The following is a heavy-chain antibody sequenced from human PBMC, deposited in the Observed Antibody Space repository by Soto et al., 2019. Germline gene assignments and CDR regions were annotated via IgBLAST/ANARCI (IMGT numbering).Heavy chain of an antibody. CDR3: ARDRTPAVLDY. D-gene: IGHD2-2*01. J-gene: IGHJ4*02. V-gene: IGHV1-18*01. CDR1: GYTLTSYG. Sequence: ASVKVSCKASGYTLTSYGISWVRQAPGQGLEWMGWISAYNGNTNYAQKLQGRVTMTTDTSTSTAYMELRSLRPDDTAVYYCARDRTPAVLDYWGQGTLVTVSS. CDR2: ISAYNGNT.